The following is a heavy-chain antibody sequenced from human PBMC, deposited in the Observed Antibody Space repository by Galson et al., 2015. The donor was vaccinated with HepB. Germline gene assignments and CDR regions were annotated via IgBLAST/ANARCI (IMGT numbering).Heavy chain of an antibody. CDR3: VKGGGWQSLASILSIAEYFQH. J-gene: IGHJ1*01. CDR2: SSNKGGNT. V-gene: IGHV3-64D*06. D-gene: IGHD2-15*01. CDR1: GFTFSSYV. Sequence: SLRLSCAASGFTFSSYVMHWVRQAPGKGLEYVSCSSNKGGNTYYADSVKGRFTISRDNSRNTLYLQMRSLRVEDTAVYYCVKGGGWQSLASILSIAEYFQHWGQGTLVTVSS.